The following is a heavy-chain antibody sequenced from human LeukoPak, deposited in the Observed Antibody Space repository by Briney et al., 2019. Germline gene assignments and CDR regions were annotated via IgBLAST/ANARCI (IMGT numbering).Heavy chain of an antibody. CDR3: ARGGDSSGYYYVRGYYFDY. Sequence: GGSLRLSCAASGFTVSSNYMSWVRQAPGKGLEWVSVIYSGGSTYYADSVKGRFTISRDNSKNTLYLQMNSLRAEDTAVYYCARGGDSSGYYYVRGYYFDYWGQGTLVTVSS. CDR1: GFTVSSNY. D-gene: IGHD3-22*01. V-gene: IGHV3-66*01. CDR2: IYSGGST. J-gene: IGHJ4*02.